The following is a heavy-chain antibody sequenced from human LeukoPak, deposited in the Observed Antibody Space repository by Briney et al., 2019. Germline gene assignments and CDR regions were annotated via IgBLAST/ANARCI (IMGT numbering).Heavy chain of an antibody. D-gene: IGHD4-11*01. J-gene: IGHJ6*02. CDR2: ISAYNGNT. CDR1: GYTFTSYG. V-gene: IGHV1-18*01. CDR3: ATCTTVADYYYGMDV. Sequence: GASVKVSCKASGYTFTSYGISWVRQAPGQGLEWMGWISAYNGNTNYAQKLQGRVTMTTDTSTSTAYMELRSLRSDDTAVYYCATCTTVADYYYGMDVWGQGTTVTVSS.